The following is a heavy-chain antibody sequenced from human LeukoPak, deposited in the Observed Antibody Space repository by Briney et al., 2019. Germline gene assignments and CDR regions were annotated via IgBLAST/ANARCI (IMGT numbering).Heavy chain of an antibody. D-gene: IGHD1-1*01. CDR1: GFIFSSSG. CDR3: ARVSTGIDAFDI. CDR2: IWYDGTNK. V-gene: IGHV3-33*01. Sequence: GRSLRLSCAASGFIFSSSGMHCVRQAPGKGLEWVALIWYDGTNKYYADSVKGRFTISRDNSNNALYLQMNSLRAEDTAVYYCARVSTGIDAFDIWGQGTMVTVSS. J-gene: IGHJ3*02.